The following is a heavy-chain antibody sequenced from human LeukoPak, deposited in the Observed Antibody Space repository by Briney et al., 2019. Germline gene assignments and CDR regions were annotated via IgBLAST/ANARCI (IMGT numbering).Heavy chain of an antibody. J-gene: IGHJ4*02. CDR1: GFTFSDYY. D-gene: IGHD6-19*01. Sequence: GGSLRLSCAASGFTFSDYYMTWIRQAPGKGLEWVSYITSSGSTIYYADSVKGRFTISRDNSKNTLYLQMNSLRAEDTAVYYCAKGVSGWPYYFDFWGQGALVTVSS. V-gene: IGHV3-11*01. CDR2: ITSSGSTI. CDR3: AKGVSGWPYYFDF.